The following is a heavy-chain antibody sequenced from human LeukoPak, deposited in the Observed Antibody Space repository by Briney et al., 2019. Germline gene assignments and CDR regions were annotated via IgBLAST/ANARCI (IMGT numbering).Heavy chain of an antibody. D-gene: IGHD2-15*01. CDR1: GFTFSNYW. CDR3: ATPVGGVWSFDY. V-gene: IGHV3-7*01. Sequence: GGSLRLSCAASGFTFSNYWMTWVRQAPGKGLEWVANIKQDESEKYYVDSVKGRFAVSRDNSKNSVYLQMNSLRAEDTAMYYCATPVGGVWSFDYWGQGTLVTVSS. J-gene: IGHJ4*02. CDR2: IKQDESEK.